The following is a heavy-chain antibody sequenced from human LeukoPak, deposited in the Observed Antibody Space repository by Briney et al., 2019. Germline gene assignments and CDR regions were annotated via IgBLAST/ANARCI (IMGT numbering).Heavy chain of an antibody. V-gene: IGHV3-7*01. D-gene: IGHD3-22*01. CDR3: ARDGYYDSSNDFDY. CDR1: GFTFSADW. Sequence: PGGSLRLSCAASGFTFSADWMSWVRQAPGRGLEWVANIKEDGSKIYYVESVKGRFTISRDNARNSLYLQMDSLRVEDTAVYYCARDGYYDSSNDFDYWGQGTLVTVSS. CDR2: IKEDGSKI. J-gene: IGHJ4*02.